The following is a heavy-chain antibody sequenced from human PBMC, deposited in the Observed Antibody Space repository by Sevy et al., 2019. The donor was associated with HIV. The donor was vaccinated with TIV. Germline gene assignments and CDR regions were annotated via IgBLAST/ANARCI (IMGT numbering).Heavy chain of an antibody. CDR3: XXXXXXYYYFDY. V-gene: IGHV4-38-2*01. CDR2: IHHSGGT. Sequence: SETLSLTCAVSADSISSGYYWGWIRQSPGKGLEWIGSIHHSGGTYFNPSLRSRLTISVETSKNEFSLKLGSVTAADXXXXXXXXXXXXYYYFDYWGQGTLVTVSS. CDR1: ADSISSGYY. D-gene: IGHD3-10*01. J-gene: IGHJ4*02.